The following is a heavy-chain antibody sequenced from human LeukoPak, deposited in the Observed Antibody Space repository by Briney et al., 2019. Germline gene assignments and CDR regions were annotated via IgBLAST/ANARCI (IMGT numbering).Heavy chain of an antibody. D-gene: IGHD4-17*01. J-gene: IGHJ4*02. Sequence: PSETLSLTCTVSGGSITNYYWSWIRQPPGKGLEWIGYIHYSGSTNYNPSLKSRVTISIDTSKNQFSLKLSSVTAADTAVYYCARHPYGVDYWGQGTLVTVSS. CDR2: IHYSGST. CDR1: GGSITNYY. CDR3: ARHPYGVDY. V-gene: IGHV4-59*08.